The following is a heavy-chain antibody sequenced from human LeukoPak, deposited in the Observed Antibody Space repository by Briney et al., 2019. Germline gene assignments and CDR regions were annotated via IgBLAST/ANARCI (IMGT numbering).Heavy chain of an antibody. CDR2: ISGSGGST. CDR3: AKYSYQLLPTGIDY. CDR1: GITVSRNS. Sequence: GGSLRLSCAASGITVSRNSMTWVRQAPGKGLEWVSAISGSGGSTYYADSVKGRFTISRDNSKNTLYLQMNSLRAEDTAVYYCAKYSYQLLPTGIDYWGQGTLVTVSS. J-gene: IGHJ4*02. V-gene: IGHV3-23*01. D-gene: IGHD2-2*01.